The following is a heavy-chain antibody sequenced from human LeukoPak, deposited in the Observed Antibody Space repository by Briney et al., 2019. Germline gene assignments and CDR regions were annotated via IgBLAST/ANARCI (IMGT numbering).Heavy chain of an antibody. CDR3: ARDHLPWFVARPYYYYGMDV. CDR2: INPNSGGT. Sequence: ASVKVSCKASGYTFTGYYMHWVRQAPGQGLEWMGWINPNSGGTNYAQKFQGRVTMTRDTSISTAYMELSRLRSDDTAVYYCARDHLPWFVARPYYYYGMDVWGQGTTVTVSS. J-gene: IGHJ6*02. V-gene: IGHV1-2*02. D-gene: IGHD3-10*01. CDR1: GYTFTGYY.